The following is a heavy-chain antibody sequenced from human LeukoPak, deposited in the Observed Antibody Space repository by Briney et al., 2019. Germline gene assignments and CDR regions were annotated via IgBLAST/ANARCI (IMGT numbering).Heavy chain of an antibody. CDR3: ARRILTGYYYGMDV. CDR2: ISSSSSYT. V-gene: IGHV3-11*03. D-gene: IGHD3-9*01. CDR1: GFTFSDYY. J-gene: IGHJ6*02. Sequence: GRSLRLSCAASGFTFSDYYMSWIRQAPGKGLEWVSYISSSSSYTNYADSVKGRFTISRDNAKNSLYLQMNSLRAEDTAVYYCARRILTGYYYGMDVWGQGTTVTVSS.